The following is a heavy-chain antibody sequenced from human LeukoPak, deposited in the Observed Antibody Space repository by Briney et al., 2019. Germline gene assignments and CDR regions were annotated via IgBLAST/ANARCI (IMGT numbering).Heavy chain of an antibody. Sequence: PSETLSLTCTVSGGSISSYYWSRIRQPPGKGLEWIGYIYYSGSTNYNPSLKSRVTISVDTSKNQFSLELSSVTAADTAVYYCATSYSSGWVRGGAFDIWGQGTMVTVSS. CDR1: GGSISSYY. CDR3: ATSYSSGWVRGGAFDI. J-gene: IGHJ3*02. V-gene: IGHV4-59*08. CDR2: IYYSGST. D-gene: IGHD6-19*01.